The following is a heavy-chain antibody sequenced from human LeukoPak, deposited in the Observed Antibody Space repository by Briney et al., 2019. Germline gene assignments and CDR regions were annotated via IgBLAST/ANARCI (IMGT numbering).Heavy chain of an antibody. CDR2: IYYSGST. J-gene: IGHJ4*02. CDR1: GGSISSSSYY. D-gene: IGHD4-17*01. V-gene: IGHV4-39*02. CDR3: AREGMTTVTKGILW. Sequence: SETLSLTCTVSGGSISSSSYYWGWIRQPPGKGLEWIGSIYYSGSTYYNPSLKSRVTISVDTSKNQFSLKLSSVTAADTAVYYCAREGMTTVTKGILWWGQGTLVTVSS.